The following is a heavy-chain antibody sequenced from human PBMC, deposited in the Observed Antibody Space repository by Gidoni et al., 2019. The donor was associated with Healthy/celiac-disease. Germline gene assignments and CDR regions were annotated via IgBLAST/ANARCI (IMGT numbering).Heavy chain of an antibody. V-gene: IGHV3-7*04. CDR1: GFTFSSYW. D-gene: IGHD2-2*01. J-gene: IGHJ6*02. Sequence: EVQLVESGGGLVQPGGSLRLSCAASGFTFSSYWMSWVRQAPGNGLEWVAKIKQDGSEKYYVDAVKGRFTISRDNAKNSLYLQMNSLRAEDTAVYYCARVLTSRNFYYYYGMDVWGQGTTVTVSS. CDR3: ARVLTSRNFYYYYGMDV. CDR2: IKQDGSEK.